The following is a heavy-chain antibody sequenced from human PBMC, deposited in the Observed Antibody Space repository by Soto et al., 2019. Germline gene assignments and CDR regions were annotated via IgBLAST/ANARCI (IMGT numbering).Heavy chain of an antibody. CDR2: IYTDGGT. CDR3: ARDNSMLGAPFHY. V-gene: IGHV3-53*02. Sequence: EVELVETGGGLIQLGGSLRLSCAASGFTVSSNSMSWVRQAPGKGLEWVSLIYTDGGTYYGDSVKGRFTISRDTSKNTLSLQMTSLRADDTAVYYCARDNSMLGAPFHYWGQGTLVTVSS. D-gene: IGHD3-16*01. CDR1: GFTVSSNS. J-gene: IGHJ4*02.